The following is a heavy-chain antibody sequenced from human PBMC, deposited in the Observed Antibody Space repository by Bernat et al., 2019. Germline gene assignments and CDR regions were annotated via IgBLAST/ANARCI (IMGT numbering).Heavy chain of an antibody. CDR3: ARDSAGRALRYYYYGMDV. D-gene: IGHD3-10*01. CDR1: GFTVSSYG. V-gene: IGHV3-33*01. CDR2: IWYDGSNK. Sequence: QVQLVESGGGVVQPGRSLRLSCAASGFTVSSYGMHWVRQAPGKGLEWVAVIWYDGSNKYYADSVKGRFTISRDNSKNTLYLQMNSLRAEDTAVYYCARDSAGRALRYYYYGMDVWGQGTTVTVSS. J-gene: IGHJ6*02.